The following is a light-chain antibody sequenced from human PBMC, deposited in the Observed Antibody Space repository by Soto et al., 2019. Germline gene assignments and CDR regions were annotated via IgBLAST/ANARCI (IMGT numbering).Light chain of an antibody. CDR3: QTWGTGIWV. CDR2: LNTDGSH. CDR1: SGHSNYA. V-gene: IGLV4-69*01. J-gene: IGLJ3*02. Sequence: QLVLTQSPSASASLGASVKLTCTLSSGHSNYAIAWHQQQPEKGPRYLMKLNTDGSHSKGDGIPDRFSGSSSGAERYLTIPSLRSEDEADYYCQTWGTGIWVFGGGTKLTVL.